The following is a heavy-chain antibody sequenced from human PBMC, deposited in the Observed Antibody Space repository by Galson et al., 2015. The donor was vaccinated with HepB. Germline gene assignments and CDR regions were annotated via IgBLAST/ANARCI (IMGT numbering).Heavy chain of an antibody. CDR3: ARGFVEKRVLRFLESYYMDA. V-gene: IGHV1-8*01. D-gene: IGHD3-3*01. CDR2: MNPNSGNT. Sequence: SVKVSCKASGYTFTSYDINWVRQATGQGLEWMGWMNPNSGNTGYAQKFQGRVTMTRNTSISTAYMELSSLRSEDTAVYYCARGFVEKRVLRFLESYYMDAWGKGTTVTVSS. CDR1: GYTFTSYD. J-gene: IGHJ6*03.